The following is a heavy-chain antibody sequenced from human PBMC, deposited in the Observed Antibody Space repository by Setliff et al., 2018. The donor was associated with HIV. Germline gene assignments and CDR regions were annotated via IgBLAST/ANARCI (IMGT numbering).Heavy chain of an antibody. J-gene: IGHJ4*02. V-gene: IGHV3-23*01. CDR3: AKQTNLGTVPDS. CDR1: GFSFTFYA. CDR2: ISGSGGVT. D-gene: IGHD1-1*01. Sequence: ETLSLSCAASGFSFTFYALSWVRQTPGKGLEWISGISGSGGVTYYADSVKGRFTISRDNSKSSLYLQMDSLRAEDTAVYYCAKQTNLGTVPDSWGQGTLVTVSS.